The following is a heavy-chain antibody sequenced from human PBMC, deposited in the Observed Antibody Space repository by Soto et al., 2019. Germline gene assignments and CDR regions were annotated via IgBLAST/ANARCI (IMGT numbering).Heavy chain of an antibody. CDR3: ARGEVRGPFDI. CDR1: GCSMNSHDYY. D-gene: IGHD3-10*01. V-gene: IGHV4-30-4*01. CDR2: IHNSGST. J-gene: IGHJ3*02. Sequence: QQQLQESGPGLVKPSQTLALPCTVSGCSMNSHDYYWSWIRQPPGKGLEWIGYIHNSGSTYYNPSLKSRLTVSSDMSKNQFSLRLNSVTAADTALYFCARGEVRGPFDIWGQGTKVTVSS.